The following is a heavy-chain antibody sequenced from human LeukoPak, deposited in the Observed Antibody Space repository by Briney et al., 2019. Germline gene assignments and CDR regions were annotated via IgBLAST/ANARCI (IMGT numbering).Heavy chain of an antibody. CDR1: GGSISSYY. J-gene: IGHJ4*02. CDR2: IYYSGST. CDR3: ARPTPAVAGFDY. Sequence: SETLSLTCTVSGGSISSYYWSWIRQPPGKGLEWIGYIYYSGSTNYNPSLKSRVTISVDTSKNQFSLKLSSVTAADTAVYYCARPTPAVAGFDYWGQGTLVTVSS. D-gene: IGHD6-19*01. V-gene: IGHV4-59*08.